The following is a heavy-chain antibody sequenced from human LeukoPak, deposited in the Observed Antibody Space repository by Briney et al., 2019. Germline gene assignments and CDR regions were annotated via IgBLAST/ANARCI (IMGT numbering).Heavy chain of an antibody. CDR1: GFTFTTYW. V-gene: IGHV3-7*01. CDR2: IKEDGTEK. Sequence: PGGSLRLSCAGSGFTFTTYWMSWVRQAPGKGLEWVAKIKEDGTEKYYVDSVKGRFTISRDNAKNSLYLQMNSLRAEDTAMYYCSRSRSVDFDYWGQGTLVTVSS. CDR3: SRSRSVDFDY. J-gene: IGHJ4*02.